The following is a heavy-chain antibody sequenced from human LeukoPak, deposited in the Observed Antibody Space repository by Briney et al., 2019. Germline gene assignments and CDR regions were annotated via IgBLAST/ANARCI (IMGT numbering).Heavy chain of an antibody. Sequence: SVKLSCKASGFTFTSSAVQWVRQARGQRLEWIGWIVVGSGNTNYAQKFQERVTITRDMSTSTAYMELSSLRSEDTAVYYCAADGGGSYFPLDAFDIWGQGTMVTVSS. CDR2: IVVGSGNT. CDR3: AADGGGSYFPLDAFDI. V-gene: IGHV1-58*01. J-gene: IGHJ3*02. CDR1: GFTFTSSA. D-gene: IGHD1-26*01.